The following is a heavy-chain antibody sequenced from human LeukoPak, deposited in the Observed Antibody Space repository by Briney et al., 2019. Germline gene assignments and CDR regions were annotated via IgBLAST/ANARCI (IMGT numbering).Heavy chain of an antibody. D-gene: IGHD2-2*01. CDR3: ARDSPHCSSTSCPPPYYYYMDV. V-gene: IGHV4-61*02. Sequence: SQTLSLTCTVSGGSISSGSYYWSWTRQPAGKGLEWIGRIYTSGSTNYNPSLKSRVTISVDTSKNQFSLKLSSVTAADTAVYYCARDSPHCSSTSCPPPYYYYMDVWGKGTTVTVSS. CDR1: GGSISSGSYY. J-gene: IGHJ6*03. CDR2: IYTSGST.